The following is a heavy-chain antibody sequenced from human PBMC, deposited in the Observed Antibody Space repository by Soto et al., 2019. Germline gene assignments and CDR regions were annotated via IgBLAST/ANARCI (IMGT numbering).Heavy chain of an antibody. D-gene: IGHD5-18*01. CDR2: IIPIFGTA. CDR3: ARGLREGYLR. V-gene: IGHV1-69*13. CDR1: GGTFSSYA. J-gene: IGHJ4*02. Sequence: SVKVSCKASGGTFSSYATSWVRQAPGQGLEWMGGIIPIFGTANYAQKFQGRVTITADESTSTAYMELSSLRSEGTGVYSCARGLREGYLRGGQGTLVTVSS.